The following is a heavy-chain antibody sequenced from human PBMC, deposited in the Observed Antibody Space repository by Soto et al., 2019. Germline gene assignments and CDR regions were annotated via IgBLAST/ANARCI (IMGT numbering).Heavy chain of an antibody. CDR2: IYHSGST. Sequence: QLQLQESGSGLVKPSQTLSLTCAVSGGSISSGGYSWSWIRQPPGKGLEWIGYIYHSGSTYYTPSLKRRVTISVDRSKNQFSLKLSSVPAADTAVYYCARENNVLPGGYFDYWGQGTLVTVSS. CDR1: GGSISSGGYS. J-gene: IGHJ4*02. D-gene: IGHD3-10*01. CDR3: ARENNVLPGGYFDY. V-gene: IGHV4-30-2*01.